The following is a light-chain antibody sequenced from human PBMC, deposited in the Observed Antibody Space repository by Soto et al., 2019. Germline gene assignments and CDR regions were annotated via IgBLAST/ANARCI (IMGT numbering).Light chain of an antibody. CDR3: SSFASSNTWV. Sequence: QSVLTQPPSASXSPGQSVTIXCTGTSSDVGAYNYVSWYQQHAGKAPKLVIYEVTKRPSGVPDRFSGSKSANTASLTVSGLQAEDEADYYCSSFASSNTWVFGGGTKVTVL. CDR2: EVT. CDR1: SSDVGAYNY. V-gene: IGLV2-8*01. J-gene: IGLJ3*02.